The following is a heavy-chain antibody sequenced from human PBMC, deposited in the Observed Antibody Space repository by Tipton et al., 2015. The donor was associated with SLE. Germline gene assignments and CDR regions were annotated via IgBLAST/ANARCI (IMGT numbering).Heavy chain of an antibody. D-gene: IGHD3-3*01. J-gene: IGHJ6*03. CDR1: GGSFSGYY. CDR2: INHSGST. CDR3: ARVRPPLSIFGVVKGTDYYYMDV. Sequence: LRLSCAVYGGSFSGYYWSWIRQPPGKGLEWVGEINHSGSTNYNPSLKRRVPISVDTSKNQFSLKLSSVTAADTAVYYCARVRPPLSIFGVVKGTDYYYMDVWGKGTTVTVSS. V-gene: IGHV4-34*01.